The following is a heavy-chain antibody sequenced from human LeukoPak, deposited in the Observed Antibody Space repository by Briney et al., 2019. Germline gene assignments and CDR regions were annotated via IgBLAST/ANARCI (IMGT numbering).Heavy chain of an antibody. V-gene: IGHV4-4*08. CDR1: GGSISSYY. J-gene: IGHJ6*03. CDR3: ARATSYFWSGGYYYYYMDV. Sequence: SDTLSLPCTVSGGSISSYYWSWIRQPPGKGLEWLGYIYTSGSPNYNPSLKRRVPLSLDKFKNQFSLKLSSVTAADTAVYYCARATSYFWSGGYYYYYMDVWGKGTTVTVSS. D-gene: IGHD3-3*01. CDR2: IYTSGSP.